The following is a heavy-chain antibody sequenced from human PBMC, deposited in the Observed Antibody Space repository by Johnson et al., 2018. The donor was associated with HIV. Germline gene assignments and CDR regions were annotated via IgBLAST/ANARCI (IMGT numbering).Heavy chain of an antibody. CDR2: ISSRGSTI. V-gene: IGHV3-11*04. J-gene: IGHJ3*02. CDR3: ARGGAYFGGDCYHAFDI. D-gene: IGHD2-21*02. Sequence: VQLVESGGGLVKPGGSLRLSCAASGFTFSDYYMSWIRQAPGKGLAWVSYISSRGSTIYYADSVKGRFTISRDNSKNTLYLQMNSLRAEDTAVYSCARGGAYFGGDCYHAFDIWGQWTMVTVSS. CDR1: GFTFSDYY.